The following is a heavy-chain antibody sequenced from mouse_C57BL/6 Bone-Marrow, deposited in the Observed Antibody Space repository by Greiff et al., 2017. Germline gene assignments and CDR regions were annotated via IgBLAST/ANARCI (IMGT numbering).Heavy chain of an antibody. CDR2: IDPNSGGT. D-gene: IGHD2-3*01. CDR1: GYTFTSYW. CDR3: ARGGLLLFYY. V-gene: IGHV1-72*01. J-gene: IGHJ2*01. Sequence: QVQLQQPGAELVKPGASVKLSCKASGYTFTSYWMHWVKQRPGRGLEWIGRIDPNSGGTKYNEKFKSKATLTVDKPSSTAYMQLISLTSDDSAVYYCARGGLLLFYYCGQGTTLTVSS.